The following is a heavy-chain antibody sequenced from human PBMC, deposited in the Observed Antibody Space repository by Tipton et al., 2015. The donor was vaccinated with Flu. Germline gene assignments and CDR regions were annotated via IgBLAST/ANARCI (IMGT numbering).Heavy chain of an antibody. J-gene: IGHJ6*02. V-gene: IGHV4-34*01. CDR3: ARMSYFYDGSGYAMDV. CDR1: GASFSGYY. D-gene: IGHD3-22*01. CDR2: VNHNGSP. Sequence: TLSLTCDVYGASFSGYYWSWIRQTPGKGLEWIGEVNHNGSPDYSPSLKSRVTISLDTSKNQFSLRLRSVTAADTAIYFCARMSYFYDGSGYAMDVWGQGTTVTVSS.